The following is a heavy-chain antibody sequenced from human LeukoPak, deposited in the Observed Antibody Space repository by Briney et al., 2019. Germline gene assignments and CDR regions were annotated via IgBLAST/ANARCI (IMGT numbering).Heavy chain of an antibody. J-gene: IGHJ6*02. CDR1: GYTFTSYG. V-gene: IGHV1-18*01. CDR3: ARDQDIVVVQDNDTYGMDV. CDR2: ISAYNGNT. Sequence: GASVKVSCKASGYTFTSYGISWVRQAPGQGLEWMGWISAYNGNTNYAPKLQGRVTMTTDTSTSTAYMELRSLRSDDTAVYYCARDQDIVVVQDNDTYGMDVWGQGTTVTVSS. D-gene: IGHD2-2*01.